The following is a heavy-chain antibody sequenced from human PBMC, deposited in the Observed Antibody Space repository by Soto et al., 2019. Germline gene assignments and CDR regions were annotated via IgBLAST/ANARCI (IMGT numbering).Heavy chain of an antibody. CDR1: GGTFSSYA. J-gene: IGHJ5*02. Sequence: ASVKVSCKASGGTFSSYAISWVRQAPGQGLEWMGGIIPIFGTANYAQKFQGRVTITADESTSTAYMELSSLRSEDTAVYHCARGPPQWFDPWGPGTLVTVSS. CDR2: IIPIFGTA. V-gene: IGHV1-69*13. CDR3: ARGPPQWFDP.